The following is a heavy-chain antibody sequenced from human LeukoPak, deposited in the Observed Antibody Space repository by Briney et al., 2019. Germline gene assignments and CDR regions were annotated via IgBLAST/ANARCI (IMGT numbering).Heavy chain of an antibody. V-gene: IGHV1-2*02. J-gene: IGHJ4*02. Sequence: ASVTVSCKASGYTFTSYGISWVRQAPGQGLEWMGWINPNSGGTNYAQKFQGRVTMTRDTSISTAYMELSRLRSDDTAVYYCASFPRELLPMENYWGQGTLVTVSS. D-gene: IGHD1-26*01. CDR2: INPNSGGT. CDR3: ASFPRELLPMENY. CDR1: GYTFTSYG.